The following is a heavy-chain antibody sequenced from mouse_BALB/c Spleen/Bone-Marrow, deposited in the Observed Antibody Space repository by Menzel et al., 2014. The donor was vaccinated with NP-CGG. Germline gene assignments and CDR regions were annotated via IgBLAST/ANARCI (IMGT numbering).Heavy chain of an antibody. CDR1: GYAFTNYL. Sequence: VQLQQSGAELVRPGTSVKVPCKASGYAFTNYLIEWVKQRPGQGLEWIGVINPGGGGTNYNEKFKGKATLTADKSSSTAYTQLSSLTSDDSAVYFCARRDDAMDYWGQGTSVTVSS. CDR3: ARRDDAMDY. CDR2: INPGGGGT. J-gene: IGHJ4*01. D-gene: IGHD3-3*01. V-gene: IGHV1-54*03.